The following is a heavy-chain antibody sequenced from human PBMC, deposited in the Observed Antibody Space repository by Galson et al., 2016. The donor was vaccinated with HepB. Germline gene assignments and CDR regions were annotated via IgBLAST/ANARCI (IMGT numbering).Heavy chain of an antibody. J-gene: IGHJ5*02. CDR1: GFNFRSYA. CDR3: AKGNIVQVPAAPYA. Sequence: SLRLSCAASGFNFRSYAMHWVRQAPGKGLEWVSSISGSGDTTYDADAVRGRFTISRDNSRNTLSLQMDSLRAEDSAIYYCAKGNIVQVPAAPYAWGQGALVTVSS. D-gene: IGHD2-2*01. V-gene: IGHV3-23*01. CDR2: ISGSGDTT.